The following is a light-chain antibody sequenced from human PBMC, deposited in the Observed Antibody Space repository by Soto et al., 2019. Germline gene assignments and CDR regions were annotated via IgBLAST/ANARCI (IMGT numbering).Light chain of an antibody. CDR3: MQATHRPWT. CDR2: MVS. CDR1: QSLVHSDGNTY. Sequence: DVVMTQSPLSLPVTLGQPASISCRSSQSLVHSDGNTYLNWFQQRPGQSPRRLIYMVSNRDSGVPDRFSGSGSGTDFTLKISRVEAEDVGVYYCMQATHRPWTFGQGTKVDIK. V-gene: IGKV2-30*02. J-gene: IGKJ1*01.